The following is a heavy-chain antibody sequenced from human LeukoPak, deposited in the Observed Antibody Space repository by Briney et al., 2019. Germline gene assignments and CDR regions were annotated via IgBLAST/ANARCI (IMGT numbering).Heavy chain of an antibody. D-gene: IGHD3-3*01. CDR3: AKHSTISGSIDF. CDR1: GLTFSSYG. V-gene: IGHV3-30*02. Sequence: GGSLRLSCAASGLTFSSYGMHWVRQAPGKGLEGAAFIRSDESEKYYADSVKGRFTISRDNSKNTLYLQMNSLRAEDTAVYYCAKHSTISGSIDFWGQGTLVTVSS. CDR2: IRSDESEK. J-gene: IGHJ4*02.